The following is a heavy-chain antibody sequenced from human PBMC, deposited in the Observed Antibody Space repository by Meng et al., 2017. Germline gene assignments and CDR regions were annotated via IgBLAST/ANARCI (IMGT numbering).Heavy chain of an antibody. V-gene: IGHV4-34*01. D-gene: IGHD3-22*01. Sequence: QVQLQQWGAGLLKPSEPLSPPCTVYGGSFSGHYWSWIRQAPGEGLEWLGEVSDGGYNKYNPALKSRVTVSGDTSKNEVSLKLISVTAADTAVYYCARNRYDRSTHVFDPWGQGTLVTVSS. CDR1: GGSFSGHY. CDR2: VSDGGYN. J-gene: IGHJ5*02. CDR3: ARNRYDRSTHVFDP.